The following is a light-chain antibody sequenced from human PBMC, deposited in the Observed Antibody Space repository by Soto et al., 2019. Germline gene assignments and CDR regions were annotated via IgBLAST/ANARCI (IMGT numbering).Light chain of an antibody. CDR1: RSNIGAGYD. V-gene: IGLV1-40*01. CDR3: QSYDNSLSGPLV. Sequence: QSVLTQPPSVSGAPGQRVTISCIGSRSNIGAGYDVHWYQQLPGTTPKLLIYANTNRPSGVPDRFSGSKSGTSASLAISGLQAEDEANYYCQSYDNSLSGPLVFGGGTQLTVL. J-gene: IGLJ2*01. CDR2: ANT.